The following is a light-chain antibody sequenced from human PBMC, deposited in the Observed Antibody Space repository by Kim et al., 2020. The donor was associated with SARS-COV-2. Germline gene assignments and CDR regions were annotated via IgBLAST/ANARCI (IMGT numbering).Light chain of an antibody. J-gene: IGKJ1*01. V-gene: IGKV1-17*01. CDR1: QDISKY. Sequence: ASVGDRVTITCRASQDISKYLNWYQQKPGKAPKRLIYAASSLQSGVPSRFSGSGSGTEFTLTISSLQPEDFATYYCQQNNSDPRTFGQGTKVDIK. CDR2: AAS. CDR3: QQNNSDPRT.